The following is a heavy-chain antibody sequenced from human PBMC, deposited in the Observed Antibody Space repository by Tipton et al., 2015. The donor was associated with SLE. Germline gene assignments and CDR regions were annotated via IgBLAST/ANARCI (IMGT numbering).Heavy chain of an antibody. V-gene: IGHV4-4*02. Sequence: TLSLTCSVSDGSISSSNWWSWVRQPPGKGLEWIGEIYHSGSTNYNPSLKSRVTISVDTSKNQFSLKLSSVTAADTAVYYCARGSGSSSAHYYYYYMDVWGKGTTVTVSS. D-gene: IGHD6-6*01. J-gene: IGHJ6*03. CDR3: ARGSGSSSAHYYYYYMDV. CDR1: DGSISSSNW. CDR2: IYHSGST.